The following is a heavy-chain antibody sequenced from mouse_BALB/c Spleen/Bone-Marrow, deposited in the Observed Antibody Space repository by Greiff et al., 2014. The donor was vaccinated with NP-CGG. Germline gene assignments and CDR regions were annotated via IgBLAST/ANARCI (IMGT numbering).Heavy chain of an antibody. CDR3: ARDHFDH. V-gene: IGHV1-9*01. Sequence: QVQLQQSGAELMKPGASVKISCKATGYTFSSYWIEWIKQRPGHGLEWIGEILPGSVTTNYNGRFKGKATFTADTSSNTACMQLSSLTSEDSAGYYCARDHFDHWGPGTTLTVSS. CDR2: ILPGSVTT. J-gene: IGHJ2*01. CDR1: GYTFSSYW.